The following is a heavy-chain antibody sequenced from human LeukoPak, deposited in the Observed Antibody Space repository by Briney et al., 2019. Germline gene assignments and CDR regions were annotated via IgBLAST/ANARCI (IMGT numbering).Heavy chain of an antibody. D-gene: IGHD5-18*01. CDR2: INSDGSIT. CDR3: ARDAVDTANAV. CDR1: GFTFSSHW. Sequence: GGSLRLSCAASGFTFSSHWMHWVRQAPGKGLVWVSRINSDGSITSYADSVKGRFTISRDNAKNTLYLQMNSLRAEDTAVYYCARDAVDTANAVWGQGTTVTVSS. V-gene: IGHV3-74*01. J-gene: IGHJ6*02.